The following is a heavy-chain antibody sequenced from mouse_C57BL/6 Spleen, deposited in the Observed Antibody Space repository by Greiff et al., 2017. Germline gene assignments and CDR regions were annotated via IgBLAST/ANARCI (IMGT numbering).Heavy chain of an antibody. V-gene: IGHV1-69*01. CDR2: IDPSDSYT. CDR1: GYTFTSYW. Sequence: QVQLKQPGAELVMPGASVKLSCKASGYTFTSYWMHWVKQRPGQGLEWIGEIDPSDSYTNYNQKFKGKSTLTVDKSSSTAYMQLSSLTSEDSAVYYCARRTGGPLYYFDYWGQGTTLTVSS. D-gene: IGHD4-1*01. J-gene: IGHJ2*01. CDR3: ARRTGGPLYYFDY.